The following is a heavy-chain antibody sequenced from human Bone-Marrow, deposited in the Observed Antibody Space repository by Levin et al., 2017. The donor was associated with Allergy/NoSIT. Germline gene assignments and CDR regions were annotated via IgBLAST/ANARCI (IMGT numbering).Heavy chain of an antibody. Sequence: GGSLRLSCAASGFTFADYAMHWVRLAPEKGLEWVSGISWSSDRIGYGDSVKGRFPISRANAKHSLYLQMTSLRAEDTALYYCVKESWDNGGSSGPFDSWGQGTLVTVSS. CDR3: VKESWDNGGSSGPFDS. J-gene: IGHJ4*02. D-gene: IGHD4-23*01. V-gene: IGHV3-9*01. CDR1: GFTFADYA. CDR2: ISWSSDRI.